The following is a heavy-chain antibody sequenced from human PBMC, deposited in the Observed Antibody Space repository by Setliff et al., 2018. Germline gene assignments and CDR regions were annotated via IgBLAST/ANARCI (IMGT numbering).Heavy chain of an antibody. J-gene: IGHJ4*01. V-gene: IGHV4-4*07. D-gene: IGHD3-3*01. CDR1: VDLILDHW. Sequence: SSETLSLTCSVSVDLILDHWWTWIRQPAGKGLEWIGQVYSDGNTKYNPSLSNRVTISVDRPSNQFSLELSSVNAADTAVYYCARAREGGFLEWAPFDFWGRGMQVTVSS. CDR3: ARAREGGFLEWAPFDF. CDR2: VYSDGNT.